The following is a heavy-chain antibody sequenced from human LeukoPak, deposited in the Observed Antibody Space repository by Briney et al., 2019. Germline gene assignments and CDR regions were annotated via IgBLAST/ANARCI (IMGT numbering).Heavy chain of an antibody. V-gene: IGHV4-31*03. Sequence: SQTLSLTCTVSGGSISSGGYYWSWIRQHPGKGLEWIGYIYYSGSTYYNPSLKSRVTISVDTSKNQFSLKLSSVTAADTAVYYCARGAVYSSSWYAVSGWFDPWGQGTLVTVSS. CDR3: ARGAVYSSSWYAVSGWFDP. J-gene: IGHJ5*02. D-gene: IGHD6-13*01. CDR1: GGSISSGGYY. CDR2: IYYSGST.